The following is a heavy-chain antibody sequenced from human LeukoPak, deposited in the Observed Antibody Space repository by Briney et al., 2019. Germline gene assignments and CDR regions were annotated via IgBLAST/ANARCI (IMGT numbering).Heavy chain of an antibody. D-gene: IGHD6-13*01. V-gene: IGHV4-4*02. CDR2: IYHSGST. CDR1: GGSISSSNW. J-gene: IGHJ4*02. CDR3: AREASSSWYEYFDY. Sequence: SGTLSLTCAVSGGSISSSNWWSWVRQPPGKGLEWIGEIYHSGSTNYNPSLKSRVTISVDKSKNQFSLKLSSVTAADTAVYYCAREASSSWYEYFDYWGQGTLVTVSS.